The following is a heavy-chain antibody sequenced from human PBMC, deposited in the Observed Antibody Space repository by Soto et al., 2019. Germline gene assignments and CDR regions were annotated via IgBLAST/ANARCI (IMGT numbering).Heavy chain of an antibody. CDR2: ISGSGGST. CDR3: AKGRANWNYLNGPNDAFDI. D-gene: IGHD1-7*01. J-gene: IGHJ3*02. CDR1: GFTFSSYA. V-gene: IGHV3-23*01. Sequence: HPGGSLRLSCAASGFTFSSYAMSWVRQAPGKGLEWVSAISGSGGSTYYADSVKGRFTISRDNSKNTLYLQMNSLRAEDTAVYYCAKGRANWNYLNGPNDAFDIWGQGTMVTVSS.